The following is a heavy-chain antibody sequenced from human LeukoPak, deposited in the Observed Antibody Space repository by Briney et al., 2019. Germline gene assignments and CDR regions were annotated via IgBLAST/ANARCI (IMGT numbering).Heavy chain of an antibody. J-gene: IGHJ3*02. CDR1: GFTFSDYA. V-gene: IGHV3-30-3*01. CDR3: AREGTFCSGGSCYGMFAFDI. CDR2: ISYDGSNK. Sequence: GRSLRLSCAASGFTFSDYAMHWVRQAPGKGLEWVAVISYDGSNKYYADSVKGRFTISRDNSKNTLYLQMNSLRAEDTAVYYCAREGTFCSGGSCYGMFAFDIWGQGTMVTVSS. D-gene: IGHD2-15*01.